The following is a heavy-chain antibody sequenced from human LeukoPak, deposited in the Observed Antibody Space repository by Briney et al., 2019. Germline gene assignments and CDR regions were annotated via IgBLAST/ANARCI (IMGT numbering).Heavy chain of an antibody. CDR2: IYHRGSN. CDR1: GGSISSHY. D-gene: IGHD5-18*01. Sequence: SSETLSLTCTVSGGSISSHYWSWIRQPPGKGPEWIGYIYHRGSNNYNPSLKSRVTISVDTAKNQFSLKLSSVTAADTALYYCAREDTSLMQGAFDIWGQGTMVTVSS. CDR3: AREDTSLMQGAFDI. V-gene: IGHV4-59*11. J-gene: IGHJ3*02.